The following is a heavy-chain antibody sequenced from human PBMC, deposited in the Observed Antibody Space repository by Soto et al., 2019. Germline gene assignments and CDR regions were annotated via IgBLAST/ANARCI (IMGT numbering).Heavy chain of an antibody. V-gene: IGHV4-59*01. D-gene: IGHD2-2*01. J-gene: IGHJ1*01. CDR3: AGGSSLCWECFHH. Sequence: QVQLQESGPGLVKPSETLSLTCNVSGGSISSYYWSWIRQPPGKGLEYIGHVYNSGSTIHSPSLKSRATISVDTSKTQFPLKLTSVTAADTAVYYCAGGSSLCWECFHHWGQGILITVSS. CDR2: VYNSGST. CDR1: GGSISSYY.